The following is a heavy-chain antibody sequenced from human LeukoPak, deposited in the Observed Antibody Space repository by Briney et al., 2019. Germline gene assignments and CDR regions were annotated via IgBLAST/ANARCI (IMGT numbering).Heavy chain of an antibody. CDR3: ARFYDFLSGYYTSYNWFDP. CDR2: MNPNSSNT. CDR1: GYTFTSYD. V-gene: IGHV1-8*01. Sequence: VSVKVSCKASGYTFTSYDINWVRQATGQGLEWMGWMNPNSSNTGYAQKFQGRVTMTRNTSISTAYMELSSLRSEDTAVYYCARFYDFLSGYYTSYNWFDPWGQGTLVTVSS. D-gene: IGHD3-3*01. J-gene: IGHJ5*02.